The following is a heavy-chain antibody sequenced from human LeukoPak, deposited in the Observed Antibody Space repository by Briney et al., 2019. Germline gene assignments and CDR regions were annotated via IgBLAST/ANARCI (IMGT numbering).Heavy chain of an antibody. CDR3: ARGPRCLGYCSSTSSNGGFDI. J-gene: IGHJ3*02. CDR1: GGSISSYY. Sequence: SETLSLTCTVSGGSISSYYWSWIRQPPGKGLEWIGYIYYSGSTNYNPSLKSRVTMSIDTSKSQFSLKLSSVTAADTAVYYCARGPRCLGYCSSTSSNGGFDIWGQGTMVTVSS. V-gene: IGHV4-59*01. D-gene: IGHD2-2*01. CDR2: IYYSGST.